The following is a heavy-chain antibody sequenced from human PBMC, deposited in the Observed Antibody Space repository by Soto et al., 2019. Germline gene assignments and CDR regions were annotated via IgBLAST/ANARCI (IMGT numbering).Heavy chain of an antibody. CDR2: IDVGSANA. Sequence: SVKVSCKTSGFTFSSSAVHWVRQARGHRLQWIGWIDVGSANANYAQMLQERVTISRDMSTSTAYMELSSLRPEDTAVYYCACLAWFGDPVPPFDCWGQGTVVTVPQ. J-gene: IGHJ4*02. CDR3: ACLAWFGDPVPPFDC. V-gene: IGHV1-58*01. CDR1: GFTFSSSA. D-gene: IGHD3-10*01.